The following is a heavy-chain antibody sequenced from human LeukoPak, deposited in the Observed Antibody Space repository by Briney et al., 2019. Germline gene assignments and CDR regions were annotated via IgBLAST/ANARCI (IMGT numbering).Heavy chain of an antibody. D-gene: IGHD2-21*02. V-gene: IGHV1-69*06. CDR2: IIPIFGTA. J-gene: IGHJ3*02. Sequence: SVKVSCKTPGYNFTAYAINWVRQAPGQGLEWMGGIIPIFGTAGYAQKFQGRVTITADKSTTTAYMELSSLRSEDTAIYYCARDQYCGGDCYSSGAFDIWGQGTMVTVSS. CDR1: GYNFTAYA. CDR3: ARDQYCGGDCYSSGAFDI.